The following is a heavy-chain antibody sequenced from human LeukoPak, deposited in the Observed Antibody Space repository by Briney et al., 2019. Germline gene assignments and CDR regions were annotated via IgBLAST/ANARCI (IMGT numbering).Heavy chain of an antibody. D-gene: IGHD4-23*01. J-gene: IGHJ4*02. CDR1: GGSISSYY. CDR3: ARGTPAVVTPFYFDY. V-gene: IGHV4-59*01. CDR2: IYYSGST. Sequence: SETLSLTCTVSGGSISSYYWSWIRQPPGKGLESIGYIYYSGSTNYNPSLKSRVTISVDTSKNQFSLKLSSVTAADTAVYYCARGTPAVVTPFYFDYWGQGTLVTVSS.